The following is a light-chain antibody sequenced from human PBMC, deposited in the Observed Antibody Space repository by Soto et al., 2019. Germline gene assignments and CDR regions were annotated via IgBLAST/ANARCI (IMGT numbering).Light chain of an antibody. CDR2: DAS. CDR3: QQRSNWPPIT. Sequence: EIVLAQSPATLSLSPGEMATLSCRASQSVSSYLAWYQQKPGQAPRLLIYDASNRATGIPARFSGSGSGTDFTLSISSIEPEDFAVYYCQQRSNWPPITFGQGTRLEIK. J-gene: IGKJ5*01. V-gene: IGKV3-11*01. CDR1: QSVSSY.